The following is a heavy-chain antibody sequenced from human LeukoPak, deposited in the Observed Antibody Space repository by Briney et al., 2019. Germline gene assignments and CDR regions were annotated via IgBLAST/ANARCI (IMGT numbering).Heavy chain of an antibody. Sequence: ASVKVYCKASGGTFSSYAISWVRQAPGQGLEWMGGIIPIFGTANYAQKFQGRVTITADESTSTAYMELSSLRSEDTAVYYCARLGRDGYNFDYWGQGTLVTVSS. J-gene: IGHJ4*02. CDR1: GGTFSSYA. V-gene: IGHV1-69*13. CDR3: ARLGRDGYNFDY. CDR2: IIPIFGTA. D-gene: IGHD5-24*01.